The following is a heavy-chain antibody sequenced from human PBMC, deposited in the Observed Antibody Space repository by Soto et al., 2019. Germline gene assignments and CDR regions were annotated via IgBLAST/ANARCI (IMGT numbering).Heavy chain of an antibody. CDR3: AKVSGVCYYLQSYFDY. CDR2: MAYDGRIK. J-gene: IGHJ4*02. Sequence: QVQLVESGGGVVQPGRSLRLSCTASGFTFSSYGMHWVRQAPGKGLEWVAVMAYDGRIKYYADSVKGRFTISRDNSKNTLYLQMNSLRAEDTAVYYFAKVSGVCYYLQSYFDYWGQETLVTVSS. V-gene: IGHV3-30*18. D-gene: IGHD1-26*01. CDR1: GFTFSSYG.